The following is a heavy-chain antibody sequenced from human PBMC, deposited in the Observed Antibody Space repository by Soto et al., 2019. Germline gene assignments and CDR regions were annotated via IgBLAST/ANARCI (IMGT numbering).Heavy chain of an antibody. CDR1: GGSISSSSYY. J-gene: IGHJ4*02. V-gene: IGHV4-39*01. D-gene: IGHD3-22*01. CDR3: ARRTTYYYDSSGYSIFDY. CDR2: IYYSGST. Sequence: TSETLSLTCTVSGGSISSSSYYWGWIRQPPGKGLEWIGSIYYSGSTYYNPSLKSRVTISVDTSKNQFSLKLSSVTAADTAVYYCARRTTYYYDSSGYSIFDYWGQGTLVTVSS.